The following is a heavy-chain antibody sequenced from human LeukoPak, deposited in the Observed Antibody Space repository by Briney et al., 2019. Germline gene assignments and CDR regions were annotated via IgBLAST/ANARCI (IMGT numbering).Heavy chain of an antibody. D-gene: IGHD6-19*01. CDR3: ARQPGYSSGWKRFDP. CDR1: GYSFTSYW. CDR2: IYPGDSDT. V-gene: IGHV5-51*01. Sequence: GESLKISCKGSGYSFTSYWIGWVRQMTGKGLEWMGIIYPGDSDTRYSPPFQGQVTISADKSIRPAYLQWSSLNASDTAMYYCARQPGYSSGWKRFDPWGQGTLVTVSS. J-gene: IGHJ5*02.